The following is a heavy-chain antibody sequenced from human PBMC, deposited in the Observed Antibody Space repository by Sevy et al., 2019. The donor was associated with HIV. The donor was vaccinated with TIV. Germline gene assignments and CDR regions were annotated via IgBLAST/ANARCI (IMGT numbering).Heavy chain of an antibody. CDR2: IRGDDENK. V-gene: IGHV3-48*02. J-gene: IGHJ3*02. Sequence: GGSLRLSCAVSGFTLSSHSINWVRQAPGKGLEWLSHIRGDDENKYYADSVQGRFTISRDDASNSVHLQMNSLRDEDTAVHYCARGGNPGQAASDIWGQGTVVTVSS. CDR1: GFTLSSHS. CDR3: ARGGNPGQAASDI.